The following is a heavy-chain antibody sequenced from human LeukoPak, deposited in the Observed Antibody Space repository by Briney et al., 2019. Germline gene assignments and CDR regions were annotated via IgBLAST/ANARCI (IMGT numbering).Heavy chain of an antibody. J-gene: IGHJ4*02. CDR3: ARANVVVAANWNY. Sequence: GGSLRLSCAASGFIFSSYWMSWVRQAPGKGLEWVANIKQDGSEKYYVDSVKGRFTISRDNAKNSLYLQMNSLRAEDTAVYYCARANVVVAANWNYWGQGTLVTVSS. CDR2: IKQDGSEK. CDR1: GFIFSSYW. V-gene: IGHV3-7*01. D-gene: IGHD2-15*01.